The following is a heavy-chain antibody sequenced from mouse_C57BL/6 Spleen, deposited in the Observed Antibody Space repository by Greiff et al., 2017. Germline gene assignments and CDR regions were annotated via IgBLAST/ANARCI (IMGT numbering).Heavy chain of an antibody. CDR1: GYAFTNYL. CDR2: INPGSGGT. Sequence: QVHVKQSGAELVRPGTSVKVSCKASGYAFTNYLIEWVKQRPGQGLEWIGVINPGSGGTNYNEKFKGKATLTADKSSSTAYMQLSSLTSEDSAVYFCVSSYYSNPFAYWGQGTLVTVSA. CDR3: VSSYYSNPFAY. D-gene: IGHD2-5*01. V-gene: IGHV1-54*01. J-gene: IGHJ3*01.